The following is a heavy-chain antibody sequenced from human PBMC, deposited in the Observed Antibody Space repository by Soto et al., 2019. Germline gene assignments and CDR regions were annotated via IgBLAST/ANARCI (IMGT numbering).Heavy chain of an antibody. CDR1: GFTFSSYA. CDR2: ISYDGSNK. CDR3: ARVPVLSGYDFGFDY. D-gene: IGHD5-12*01. J-gene: IGHJ4*02. Sequence: PGGSLRLSCAASGFTFSSYAMHWVRQAPGKGLEWVAVISYDGSNKYYADSVKGRFTISRDNSKNTLYLQMNSLRAEDTAVYYCARVPVLSGYDFGFDYWGQGTLVTVSS. V-gene: IGHV3-30-3*01.